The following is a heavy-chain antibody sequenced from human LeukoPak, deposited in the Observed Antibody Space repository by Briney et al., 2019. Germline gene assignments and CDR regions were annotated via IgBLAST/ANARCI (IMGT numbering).Heavy chain of an antibody. CDR3: ARVVRYCSSTSCPKNAFDI. D-gene: IGHD2-2*01. V-gene: IGHV1-2*02. CDR1: GYTFTSYG. CDR2: INPNSGGT. Sequence: ASVKVSCKASGYTFTSYGISWVRQAPGQGLGWMGWINPNSGGTNYAQKFQGRVTMTRDTSISTAYMELSRLRFDDTAVYYCARVVRYCSSTSCPKNAFDIWGQGTMVTVSS. J-gene: IGHJ3*02.